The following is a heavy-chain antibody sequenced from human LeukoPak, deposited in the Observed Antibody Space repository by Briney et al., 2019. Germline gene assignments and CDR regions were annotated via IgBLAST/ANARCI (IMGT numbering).Heavy chain of an antibody. CDR1: GDSVSAYRAV. Sequence: KPSQTLSLTCAISGDSVSAYRAVWAWFRQSPSGGLEWLGRTYYRSKWYNDYAVSVKSRITINPDTSKNQSSLQLNSVTPEDTAVYYCARDGDGYNLDYWGQGTLVTVSS. CDR2: TYYRSKWYN. J-gene: IGHJ4*02. CDR3: ARDGDGYNLDY. D-gene: IGHD5-24*01. V-gene: IGHV6-1*01.